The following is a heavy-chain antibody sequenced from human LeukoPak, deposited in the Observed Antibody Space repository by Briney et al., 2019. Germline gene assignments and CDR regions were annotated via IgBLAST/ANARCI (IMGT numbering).Heavy chain of an antibody. V-gene: IGHV3-74*01. CDR1: GFTFSSYW. J-gene: IGHJ4*02. D-gene: IGHD2-15*01. CDR3: ASNVEVVVANPIDY. CDR2: INSDGSST. Sequence: QPGGSLRLSCAASGFTFSSYWMHWVRQAPGKGLVWVSRINSDGSSTSYADSVKGRFTISRDNAKNTLYLQMNSLRAEDTAVYYCASNVEVVVANPIDYWGQGTLVTVSS.